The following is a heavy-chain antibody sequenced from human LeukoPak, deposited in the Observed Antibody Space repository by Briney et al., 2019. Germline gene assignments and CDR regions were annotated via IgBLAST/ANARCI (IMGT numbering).Heavy chain of an antibody. J-gene: IGHJ4*02. CDR1: GFTFSSYW. CDR3: AKDVKMFRGPMIMHHFDY. Sequence: GGSLRLSCAASGFTFSSYWMHWVRQTPGKGLVWVSRINSDERSTGYADFVKGRFTISRDNSKNTLYLQMNSVRVEDTAVYFCAKDVKMFRGPMIMHHFDYWGQGTLVTVSS. CDR2: INSDERST. V-gene: IGHV3-74*01. D-gene: IGHD3-10*01.